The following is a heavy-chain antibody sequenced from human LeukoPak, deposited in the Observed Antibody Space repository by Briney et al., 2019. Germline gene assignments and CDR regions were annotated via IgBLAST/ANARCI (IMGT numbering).Heavy chain of an antibody. CDR1: GFTFDDYG. CDR3: ARGGIDTAVDY. V-gene: IGHV4-38-2*01. J-gene: IGHJ4*02. CDR2: IYHSETT. D-gene: IGHD5-18*01. Sequence: GSLRLSCAASGFTFDDYGMSWVRQAPGKGLEWIGNIYHSETTYYNPSLKSRATILVDTSKNQFSLKLSSVTAADTAVYYCARGGIDTAVDYWGQGTLVTVSS.